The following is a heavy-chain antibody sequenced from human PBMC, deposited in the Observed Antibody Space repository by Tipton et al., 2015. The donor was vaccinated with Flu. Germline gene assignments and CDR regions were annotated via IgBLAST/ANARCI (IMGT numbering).Heavy chain of an antibody. CDR2: VSNDGTST. CDR3: ARDPGDY. CDR1: GFNFNLYQ. J-gene: IGHJ4*02. Sequence: SLRLSCEASGFNFNLYQMHWVRQTPGKGLVWVSRVSNDGTSTKYADSVKGRFTISRDNAQNTLFLQMSSLRAEDTGVYYCARDPGDYWGQGTLVTVSS. V-gene: IGHV3-74*03.